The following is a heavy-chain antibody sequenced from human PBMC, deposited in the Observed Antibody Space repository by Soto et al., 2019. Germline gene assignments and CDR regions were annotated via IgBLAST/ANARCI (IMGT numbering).Heavy chain of an antibody. V-gene: IGHV4-38-2*01. J-gene: IGHJ6*01. CDR3: ARGRAALTFNEYNGMD. CDR1: GYSISSGYC. D-gene: IGHD6-6*01. Sequence: SETLSLTCAVSGYSISSGYCWGCIRQPPGKGLEGIGSIYHSGSTYYNPSLKSRVTMSVDTSKNQFSLKLSSVTAADTAVYYCARGRAALTFNEYNGMD. CDR2: IYHSGST.